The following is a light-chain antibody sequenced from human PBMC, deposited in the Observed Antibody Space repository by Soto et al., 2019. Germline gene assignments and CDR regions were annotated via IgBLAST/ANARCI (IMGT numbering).Light chain of an antibody. CDR1: SSDVGAYYS. CDR3: SSYTSGSSHHV. CDR2: GVT. J-gene: IGLJ1*01. V-gene: IGLV2-14*01. Sequence: QSALTQPASVSGSPGQSITISCTGTSSDVGAYYSVSWYQHHPGKAPKLIIYGVTNRPSGVSNRFSGSKSGNTASLTISGLQAEDEADYHCSSYTSGSSHHVFGTGTKLTVL.